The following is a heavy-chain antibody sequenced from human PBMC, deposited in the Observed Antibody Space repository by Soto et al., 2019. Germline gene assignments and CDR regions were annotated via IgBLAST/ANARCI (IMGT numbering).Heavy chain of an antibody. Sequence: GGSLRLSCAASGFTFSGSAMHWVRQASGKGLEWVGRIRSKANSYATAYAASVKGRFTISRDDSKNTAYLQMNSLKTEDTAVYYCTKDPGRGRYYYYGMDVWGQGTTVTVSS. V-gene: IGHV3-73*01. CDR2: IRSKANSYAT. J-gene: IGHJ6*02. CDR1: GFTFSGSA. CDR3: TKDPGRGRYYYYGMDV. D-gene: IGHD3-10*01.